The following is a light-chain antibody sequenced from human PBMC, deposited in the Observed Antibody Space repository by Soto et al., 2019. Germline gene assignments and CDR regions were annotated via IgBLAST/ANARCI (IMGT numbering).Light chain of an antibody. CDR2: DVS. CDR3: CSYAGSHTFV. Sequence: QSALTQPRSVSGSPGQSVTISCTGSSSNVGGYNYVSWYQQHPGKAPKFMIYDVSKRPSGVPDRFSGSKSGNTASLTISGLQAEDEADYYCCSYAGSHTFVFGTGTKLTVI. CDR1: SSNVGGYNY. J-gene: IGLJ1*01. V-gene: IGLV2-11*01.